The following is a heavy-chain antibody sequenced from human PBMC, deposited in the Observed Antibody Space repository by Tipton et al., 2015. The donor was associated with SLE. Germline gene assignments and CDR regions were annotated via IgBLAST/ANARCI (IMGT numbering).Heavy chain of an antibody. J-gene: IGHJ4*02. CDR1: GFTFSTYG. D-gene: IGHD3-10*01. V-gene: IGHV3-30*18. CDR2: ISYDGRNE. Sequence: SLRLSCAASGFTFSTYGMHWVRQAPGKGLEWVAVISYDGRNEYYADSVKGRFTISRDNSKNMFNLQMNSLRAEDTAVYYCAKAATMVRGIITPRDYLDYWGQGPLVTVSS. CDR3: AKAATMVRGIITPRDYLDY.